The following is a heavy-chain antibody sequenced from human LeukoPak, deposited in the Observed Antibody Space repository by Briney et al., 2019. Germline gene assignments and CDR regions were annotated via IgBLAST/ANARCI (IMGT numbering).Heavy chain of an antibody. CDR1: GFTFSGYE. J-gene: IGHJ4*02. D-gene: IGHD2-15*01. Sequence: PGGSLRLSCAVSGFTFSGYEMNWVRQALGKGLEWVSYISSSGSTMYYADSVKGRFTISRDNAKNSLYLQMDNLRAEDTAVYYCASPGEGYCSGGNCYYFDYWGQGTLVTVSS. CDR3: ASPGEGYCSGGNCYYFDY. CDR2: ISSSGSTM. V-gene: IGHV3-48*03.